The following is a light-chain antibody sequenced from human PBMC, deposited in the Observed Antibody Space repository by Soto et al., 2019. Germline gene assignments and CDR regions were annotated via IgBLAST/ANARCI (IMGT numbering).Light chain of an antibody. CDR2: GAS. CDR3: QQCASSPIT. Sequence: EIVLTQSPGTLSLSPGKRATLSCRASQSISSSYLAWYQQKPGQAPRLLIYGASSRAIGIPDRFSGSGSGTDFTLTISRLEPEDFAVYYCQQCASSPITFGGGTKVEVK. CDR1: QSISSSY. V-gene: IGKV3-20*01. J-gene: IGKJ4*01.